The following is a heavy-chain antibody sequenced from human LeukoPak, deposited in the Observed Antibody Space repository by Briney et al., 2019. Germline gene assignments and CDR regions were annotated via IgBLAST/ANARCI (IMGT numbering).Heavy chain of an antibody. D-gene: IGHD5-12*01. J-gene: IGHJ4*02. Sequence: GGSLRLSCAASGFTFDDYAMHWVRQAPGKDLEWVSGISWNSGSIGYADSVKGRFTISRDNAKNSLYLQMNSLRAEDTALYYCAKDQAPDIVATVTFDYWGQGTLVTVSS. CDR2: ISWNSGSI. V-gene: IGHV3-9*01. CDR3: AKDQAPDIVATVTFDY. CDR1: GFTFDDYA.